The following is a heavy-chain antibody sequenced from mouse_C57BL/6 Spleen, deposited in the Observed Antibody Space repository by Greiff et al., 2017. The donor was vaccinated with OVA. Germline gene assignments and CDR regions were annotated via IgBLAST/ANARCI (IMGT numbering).Heavy chain of an antibody. J-gene: IGHJ2*01. CDR3: ARGGDWEKDYFDY. D-gene: IGHD4-1*01. CDR2: ISDGGSYT. V-gene: IGHV5-4*01. Sequence: DVQLVESGGGLVKPGGSLKLSCAASGFTFSSYAMSWVRQTPEKRLEWVATISDGGSYTYYPDNVKGRFTISRDNAKNNLYLQMSHLKSEDTAMYYCARGGDWEKDYFDYWGQGTTLTVSS. CDR1: GFTFSSYA.